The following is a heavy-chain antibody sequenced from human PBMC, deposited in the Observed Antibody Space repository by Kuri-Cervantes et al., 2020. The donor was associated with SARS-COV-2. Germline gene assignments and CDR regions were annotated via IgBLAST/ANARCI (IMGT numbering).Heavy chain of an antibody. V-gene: IGHV3-30*04. Sequence: GESLKISCVASGFTFRTYAVHWVRQPPGKGLEWVAVISYDESNKYYADSVKGRFTISRDNSKNTLYLQMNSLTAEDTAVYYCARASSEIMITFGGVIGWFDPWGQGTLVTVSS. J-gene: IGHJ5*02. CDR2: ISYDESNK. D-gene: IGHD3-16*01. CDR3: ARASSEIMITFGGVIGWFDP. CDR1: GFTFRTYA.